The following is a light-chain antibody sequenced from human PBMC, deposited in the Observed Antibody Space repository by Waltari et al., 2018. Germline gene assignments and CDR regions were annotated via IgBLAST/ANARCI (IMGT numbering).Light chain of an antibody. V-gene: IGKV3-15*01. J-gene: IGKJ4*01. CDR1: QSVSSF. CDR3: QQYNDWPPLT. CDR2: VAS. Sequence: EVVMTQSPATLSLSPGERANLSCRASQSVSSFLAWYQQKPGQAPRLLIYVASTRATGIPARFSGSGSGTEFTLTISSLQSEDFAVYYCQQYNDWPPLTFGGGTKVEIK.